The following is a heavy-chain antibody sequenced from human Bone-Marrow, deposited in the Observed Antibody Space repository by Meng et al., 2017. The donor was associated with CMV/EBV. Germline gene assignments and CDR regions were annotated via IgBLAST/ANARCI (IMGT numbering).Heavy chain of an antibody. D-gene: IGHD2-8*01. CDR1: GFTVSSNY. CDR2: IYSGGST. V-gene: IGHV3-66*02. Sequence: GESLKISCAASGFTVSSNYMRWVRQAPGKGLEWVSVIYSGGSTYYADSVNGRFTISRDNSKNSLYLQMNSLRAEDTAVYYCARYRNRCYFDYWGQGTLVTVSS. CDR3: ARYRNRCYFDY. J-gene: IGHJ4*02.